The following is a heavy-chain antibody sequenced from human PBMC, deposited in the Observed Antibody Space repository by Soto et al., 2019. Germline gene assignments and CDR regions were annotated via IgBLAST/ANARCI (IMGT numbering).Heavy chain of an antibody. CDR3: AREGASGFGMDV. V-gene: IGHV4-4*07. CDR2: VYTTGST. D-gene: IGHD1-26*01. CDR1: GGSIRSYY. J-gene: IGHJ6*02. Sequence: TSETLSLTCNVSGGSIRSYYWSWVRQPAGKALEWIGRVYTTGSTNYNPSLRSRVSISVDTSKNQFSLTVTSVTAADTAVYYCAREGASGFGMDVWGQGTTVTVSS.